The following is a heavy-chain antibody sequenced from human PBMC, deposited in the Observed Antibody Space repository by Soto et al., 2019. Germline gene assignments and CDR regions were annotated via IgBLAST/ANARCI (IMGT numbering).Heavy chain of an antibody. CDR3: VRGDYDNWFDP. Sequence: QVQLQESGPGLVKPSQTLSLTCTVSGDSISTAEYYWGWIRQPPGKGLEWIGYIHYSGRTHYNPSPESRFTISEDTSTNQVSLRLTSVIAADTAVYYCVRGDYDNWFDPWGQGTLVTVSS. D-gene: IGHD5-12*01. CDR1: GDSISTAEYY. V-gene: IGHV4-30-4*01. CDR2: IHYSGRT. J-gene: IGHJ5*02.